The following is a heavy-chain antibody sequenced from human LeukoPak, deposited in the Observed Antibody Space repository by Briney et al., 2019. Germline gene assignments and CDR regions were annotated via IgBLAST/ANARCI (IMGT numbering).Heavy chain of an antibody. CDR2: IYTSGST. CDR1: GGSISSYY. D-gene: IGHD7-27*01. V-gene: IGHV4-4*07. CDR3: ARGALTGDGDY. J-gene: IGHJ4*02. Sequence: SGTLSLTCTVSGGSISSYYWSWIRQPAGKGLEWIGRIYTSGSTNYNPSLKSRVTISVDTSKNQFSLKLGSVSAADTAVYYCARGALTGDGDYWGQGTLVTVSS.